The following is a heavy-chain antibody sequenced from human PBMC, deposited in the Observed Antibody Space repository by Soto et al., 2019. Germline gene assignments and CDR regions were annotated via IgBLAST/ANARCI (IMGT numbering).Heavy chain of an antibody. D-gene: IGHD4-4*01. CDR1: GFTFSSYA. CDR2: ISGSGGST. J-gene: IGHJ4*02. Sequence: GGSLRLSCAASGFTFSSYAMSWVRQAPGKGLEWVSAISGSGGSTYYADSVKGRFTISRDNSKNTLYLQMNSLRAEDTAVYYCAKDRKVAYSNYGRSHLDYWGQGTLVTVSS. CDR3: AKDRKVAYSNYGRSHLDY. V-gene: IGHV3-23*01.